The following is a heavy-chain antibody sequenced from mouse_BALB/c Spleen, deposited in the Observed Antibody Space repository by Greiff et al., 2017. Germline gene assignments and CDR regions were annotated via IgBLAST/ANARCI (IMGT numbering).Heavy chain of an antibody. D-gene: IGHD3-1*01. CDR2: ISSGGSYT. Sequence: EVKLQESGGDLVKPGGSLKLSCAASGFTFSSYGMSWVRQTPDKRLEWVATISSGGSYTYYPDSVKGRFTISRDNAKNTLYLQMSSLKSEDTAMYYCARHGGYDRPWFAYWGQGTLVTVSA. CDR3: ARHGGYDRPWFAY. J-gene: IGHJ3*01. CDR1: GFTFSSYG. V-gene: IGHV5-6*01.